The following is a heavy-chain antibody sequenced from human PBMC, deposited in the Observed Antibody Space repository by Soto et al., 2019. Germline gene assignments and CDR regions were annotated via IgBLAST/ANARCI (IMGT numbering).Heavy chain of an antibody. CDR3: ARHLAAAGRYFDY. Sequence: GESLKISCKGSGYSFTSYWIGWVRQMPGKGLEWMGIIYPGDSDTRYSPSFQGQVTISADKSISTAYLQWSSLKASDTAMFYCARHLAAAGRYFDYWGQGTLVTVSS. D-gene: IGHD6-13*01. CDR2: IYPGDSDT. J-gene: IGHJ4*02. V-gene: IGHV5-51*01. CDR1: GYSFTSYW.